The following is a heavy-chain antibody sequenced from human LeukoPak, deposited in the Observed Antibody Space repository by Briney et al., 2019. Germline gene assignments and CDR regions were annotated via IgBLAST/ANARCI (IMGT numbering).Heavy chain of an antibody. Sequence: ASVKVSCKASGYIFTGCYMHWVRQAPGQGLEWMGWINPNSGGTNYAQKFQGRVTMTRDTSISTAYMELSRLGSDDTAVYYCAKGGRVATWWAVDYWGQGTLVTVSS. CDR3: AKGGRVATWWAVDY. V-gene: IGHV1-2*02. CDR1: GYIFTGCY. J-gene: IGHJ4*02. CDR2: INPNSGGT. D-gene: IGHD5-12*01.